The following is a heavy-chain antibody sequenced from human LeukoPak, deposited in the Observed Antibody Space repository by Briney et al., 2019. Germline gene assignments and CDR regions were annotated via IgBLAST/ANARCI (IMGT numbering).Heavy chain of an antibody. Sequence: ASVKVSCKASGYTFTGYYMHWVRQAPGQGLEWMGWINPNSGGTNYAQKFQGRVTMTRDTSISTAYMELSRLRSDDTAVYYCARDRGRYFDLSPFDYWGQGTLVTVSS. D-gene: IGHD3-9*01. CDR1: GYTFTGYY. V-gene: IGHV1-2*02. CDR2: INPNSGGT. CDR3: ARDRGRYFDLSPFDY. J-gene: IGHJ4*02.